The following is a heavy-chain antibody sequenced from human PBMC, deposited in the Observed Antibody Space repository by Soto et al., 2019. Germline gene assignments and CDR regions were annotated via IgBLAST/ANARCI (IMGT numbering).Heavy chain of an antibody. V-gene: IGHV4-38-2*01. CDR1: GYSISSGYY. CDR3: ARTVDNWFDP. Sequence: LSLTCAVSGYSISSGYYWGWIRQPPGKGLEWIGSIYHSGSTYYNPSLKSRVTISVDTSKNQFSLKLSSVTAADTAVYYCARTVDNWFDPWGQGTLVTVSS. J-gene: IGHJ5*02. CDR2: IYHSGST. D-gene: IGHD4-17*01.